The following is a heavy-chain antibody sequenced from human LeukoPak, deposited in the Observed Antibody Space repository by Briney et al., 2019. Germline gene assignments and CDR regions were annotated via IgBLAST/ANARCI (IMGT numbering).Heavy chain of an antibody. J-gene: IGHJ4*02. V-gene: IGHV3-30*03. CDR1: GFTVSTYY. D-gene: IGHD1-26*01. Sequence: PGGSLRLSCAASGFTVSTYYTSWVRQPPGKGLEWVAVISYDGSNKYYADSVKGRFTISRDNSKNTLYLQMNSLRAEDTAVYYCARAVRFVGATTVGDYWGRGTLVTVSS. CDR2: ISYDGSNK. CDR3: ARAVRFVGATTVGDY.